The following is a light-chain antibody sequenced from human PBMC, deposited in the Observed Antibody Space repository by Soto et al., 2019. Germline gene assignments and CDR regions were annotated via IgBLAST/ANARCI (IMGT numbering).Light chain of an antibody. CDR1: QGIRND. Sequence: AIPMTQSPSSLSASVGDRVTITCRASQGIRNDLGWYQQKPGKAPKLLIYAASSLQSGVPSRFSGSGSGTDFTLTISSLQPEDFGTYYCLQDYNYPYTFGQGTKLEIK. V-gene: IGKV1-6*01. CDR3: LQDYNYPYT. J-gene: IGKJ2*01. CDR2: AAS.